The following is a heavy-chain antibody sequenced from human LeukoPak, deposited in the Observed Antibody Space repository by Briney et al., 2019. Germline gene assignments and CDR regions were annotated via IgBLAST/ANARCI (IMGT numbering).Heavy chain of an antibody. CDR3: ARGLVGATGPYYFDY. V-gene: IGHV3-48*03. D-gene: IGHD1-26*01. J-gene: IGHJ4*02. CDR1: GFTFSSYE. CDR2: ISSSGSTI. Sequence: PGGSLRLSCAASGFTFSSYEMNWVRQAPGKGLEWVSYISSSGSTIYYADSVKGRFTISRDNAKNSLYLQMNSLRAEDTAVYYCARGLVGATGPYYFDYWGQGTLVTVSS.